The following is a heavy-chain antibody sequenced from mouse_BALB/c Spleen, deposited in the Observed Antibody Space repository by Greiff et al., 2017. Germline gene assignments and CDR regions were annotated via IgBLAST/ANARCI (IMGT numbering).Heavy chain of an antibody. CDR1: GFTFNTYA. V-gene: IGHV10-3*03. CDR3: VGGYDERPFAY. CDR2: IRSKSNNYAT. D-gene: IGHD2-2*01. J-gene: IGHJ3*01. Sequence: EVKVVESGGGLVQPKGSLKLSCAASGFTFNTYAMHWVCQAPGKGLEWVARIRSKSNNYATYYADSVKDRFTISRDDSQSMLYLQMNNLKTEDTAMYYCVGGYDERPFAYWGQGTLVTVSA.